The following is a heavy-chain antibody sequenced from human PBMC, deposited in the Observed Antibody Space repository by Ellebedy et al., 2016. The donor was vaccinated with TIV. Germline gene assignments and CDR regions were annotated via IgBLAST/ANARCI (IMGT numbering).Heavy chain of an antibody. Sequence: PGGSLRLSCAASGFTFSDHSMSWVRQAPGRRLEWVSSISGLYTYTDYGDSVKGRFTVSRDNAKNTLYLQMNGLRSEDTAVYYCARDSIDYFDEDYYSYFDFWGQGTLVTVSS. CDR1: GFTFSDHS. CDR2: ISGLYTYT. D-gene: IGHD2/OR15-2a*01. J-gene: IGHJ4*02. V-gene: IGHV3-21*06. CDR3: ARDSIDYFDEDYYSYFDF.